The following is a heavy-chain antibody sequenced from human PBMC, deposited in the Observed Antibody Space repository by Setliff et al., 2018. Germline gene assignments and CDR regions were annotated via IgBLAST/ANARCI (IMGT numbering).Heavy chain of an antibody. CDR3: AREQHQLLFLTARGEFDY. D-gene: IGHD2-2*01. CDR1: GGSISSHY. J-gene: IGHJ4*02. Sequence: SETLSLTCTVSGGSISSHYWSWIRQPPGKGLEWIGSIYYSGSTNYNPSLKSRVTISVDTSKNQFSLKLSSVTAADTAVYYCAREQHQLLFLTARGEFDYWGQGTLVTVSS. V-gene: IGHV4-59*11. CDR2: IYYSGST.